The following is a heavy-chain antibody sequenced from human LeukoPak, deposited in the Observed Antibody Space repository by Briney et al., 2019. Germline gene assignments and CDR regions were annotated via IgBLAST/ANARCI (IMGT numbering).Heavy chain of an antibody. Sequence: QPGGSLRLSCAASGFTFSSYSMNWVRQAPGKGLEWVSYISSSSSTIYYADSVKGRFTISRDNAKNSLYLQMNSLRAEDTAVYYCARVRYFDANWFDPWGQGTLVTVSS. CDR2: ISSSSSTI. D-gene: IGHD3-9*01. J-gene: IGHJ5*02. CDR3: ARVRYFDANWFDP. CDR1: GFTFSSYS. V-gene: IGHV3-48*01.